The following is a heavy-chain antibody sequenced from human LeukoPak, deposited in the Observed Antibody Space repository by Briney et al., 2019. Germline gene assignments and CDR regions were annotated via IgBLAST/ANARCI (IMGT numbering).Heavy chain of an antibody. J-gene: IGHJ5*02. CDR3: ARDGVYYGSGSYYEAINWFDP. V-gene: IGHV1-2*02. D-gene: IGHD3-10*01. Sequence: GASVKVSCKASGYTFTGYYMHWVRQAPGQGLEWMGWINPNSGGTDYAQKFQGRVTMTRDTSISTAYMELSRLRSDDTAVYYCARDGVYYGSGSYYEAINWFDPWGQGTLVTVSS. CDR1: GYTFTGYY. CDR2: INPNSGGT.